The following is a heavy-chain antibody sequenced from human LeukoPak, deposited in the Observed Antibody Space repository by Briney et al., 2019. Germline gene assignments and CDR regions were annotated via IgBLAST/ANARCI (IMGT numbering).Heavy chain of an antibody. V-gene: IGHV3-53*01. D-gene: IGHD3-3*01. Sequence: GGSLRLSCAASGFTVSSNYMSWVRQAPGKGLEWVSVIYSGGSTYYADSVKGRFTISRDNSKNTLYLQMNSLRAEDTAVYYCARCTTYYDFWSGPTLDYFDYWGQGTLVTVSP. CDR3: ARCTTYYDFWSGPTLDYFDY. CDR1: GFTVSSNY. CDR2: IYSGGST. J-gene: IGHJ4*02.